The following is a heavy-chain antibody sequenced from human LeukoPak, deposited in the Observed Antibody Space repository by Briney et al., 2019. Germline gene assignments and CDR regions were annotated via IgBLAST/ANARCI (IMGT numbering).Heavy chain of an antibody. CDR2: IYTSGST. CDR3: ARTMVRGPDDY. Sequence: PSQTLSLTCTVSGGSISSGSYYWSWIRQPAGKGLEWIGRIYTSGSTNYNPSLKSRVTISVDTSKNQFSLKLSSVTAADTAVYYCARTMVRGPDDYWGQGTLVTVSS. J-gene: IGHJ4*02. V-gene: IGHV4-61*02. CDR1: GGSISSGSYY. D-gene: IGHD3-10*01.